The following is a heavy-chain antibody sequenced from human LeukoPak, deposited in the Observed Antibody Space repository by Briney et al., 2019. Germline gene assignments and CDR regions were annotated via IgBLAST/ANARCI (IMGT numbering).Heavy chain of an antibody. CDR1: GFTFSSYA. Sequence: GSLRLSCAASGFTFSSYAMSWVRQAPGKGLEWVSAISGSGGSTYYADSVKGRFTISRDNSKNTLYLQMNSLRTEDTAVYYFAKDRKSWLQRIDSWGQGTLVTVSS. J-gene: IGHJ4*02. CDR2: ISGSGGST. D-gene: IGHD5-24*01. V-gene: IGHV3-23*01. CDR3: AKDRKSWLQRIDS.